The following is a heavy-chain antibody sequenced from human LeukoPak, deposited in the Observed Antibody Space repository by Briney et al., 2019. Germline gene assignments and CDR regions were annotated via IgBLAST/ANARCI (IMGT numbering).Heavy chain of an antibody. CDR3: ARESGGYYSNYVDY. CDR1: GFIFSSHA. CDR2: ISSSSSYI. Sequence: GGSLGLSCAASGFIFSSHAMNWVRQAPGKGLEWVSSISSSSSYIYYADSVKGRFTISRDNAKNSLYLQMNSLRAEDTAVYYCARESGGYYSNYVDYWGQGTLVTVSS. D-gene: IGHD4-11*01. V-gene: IGHV3-21*01. J-gene: IGHJ4*02.